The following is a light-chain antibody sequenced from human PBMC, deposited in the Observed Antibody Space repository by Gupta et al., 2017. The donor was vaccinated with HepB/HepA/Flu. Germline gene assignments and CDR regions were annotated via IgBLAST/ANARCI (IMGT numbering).Light chain of an antibody. CDR1: SSDFGDFNH. CDR3: SSFTYTTTLVV. Sequence: HSAITQPASVSGFPGQSITIWCTGTSSDFGDFNHVSWYQQHPGKAPKLLISEVSNRPSMISERFFGSKSGKTASLTISGLQTEDESDYYCSSFTYTTTLVVFGGGTKVTVL. J-gene: IGLJ2*01. V-gene: IGLV2-14*01. CDR2: EVS.